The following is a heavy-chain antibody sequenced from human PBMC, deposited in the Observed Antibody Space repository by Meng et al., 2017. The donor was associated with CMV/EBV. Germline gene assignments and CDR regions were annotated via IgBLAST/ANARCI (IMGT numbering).Heavy chain of an antibody. D-gene: IGHD2-2*02. CDR2: INPNSGGT. Sequence: ASVKVSCKASGYTFTGYYMHWVRQAPGQGLEWMGWINPNSGGTNYAQKFQGRVTMTRDTSISTAYMELSRLRSDDTAVYYCASGAGYCSSTSCYTVYNWNLYDYYYYGMDVWGQGTTVTVSS. V-gene: IGHV1-2*02. CDR1: GYTFTGYY. J-gene: IGHJ6*02. CDR3: ASGAGYCSSTSCYTVYNWNLYDYYYYGMDV.